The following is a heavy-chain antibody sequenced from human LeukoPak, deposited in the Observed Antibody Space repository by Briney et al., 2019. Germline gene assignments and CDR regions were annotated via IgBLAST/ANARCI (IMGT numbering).Heavy chain of an antibody. CDR3: ARGRKWPRSYYSDY. CDR1: GGSFSGYY. J-gene: IGHJ4*02. D-gene: IGHD5-12*01. V-gene: IGHV4-34*01. Sequence: SETLSLTCAVYGGSFSGYYWSWIRQPPGKGLEWIGEINHSGSTNYNPSLKSRVTISVDTSKNQFSLKLSSVTAADTAVYYCARGRKWPRSYYSDYWGQGTLVTVSS. CDR2: INHSGST.